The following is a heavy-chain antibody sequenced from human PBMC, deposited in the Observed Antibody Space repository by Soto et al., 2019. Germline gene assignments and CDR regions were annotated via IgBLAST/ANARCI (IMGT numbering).Heavy chain of an antibody. CDR2: IYYSGST. Sequence: SETLSLTCTVSGGSISSYYWSWIRQPPGKGLEWIGYIYYSGSTNYNPSLKSRVTISVDTSKNQFSPKLSSVTAADTAVYYCARLVGSTSQSHGDYYYGMDVWGQGTTVTVSS. CDR3: ARLVGSTSQSHGDYYYGMDV. CDR1: GGSISSYY. J-gene: IGHJ6*02. V-gene: IGHV4-59*01. D-gene: IGHD2-2*01.